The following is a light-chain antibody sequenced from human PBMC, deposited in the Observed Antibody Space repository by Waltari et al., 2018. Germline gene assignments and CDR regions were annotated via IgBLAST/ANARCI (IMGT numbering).Light chain of an antibody. Sequence: EIVLTPSPATLSLSPGTTATLSCRASQSVSSHLAWYQQKPGQAPRLLIYDASIRATGIPARFSGSGSGTDFTLTISSLEVDDFAVYYCQQRSSWPTFGGGTKVEIK. CDR1: QSVSSH. CDR2: DAS. V-gene: IGKV3-11*01. J-gene: IGKJ4*01. CDR3: QQRSSWPT.